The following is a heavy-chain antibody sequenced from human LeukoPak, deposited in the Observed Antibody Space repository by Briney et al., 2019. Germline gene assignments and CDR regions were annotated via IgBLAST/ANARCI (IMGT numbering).Heavy chain of an antibody. J-gene: IGHJ4*02. V-gene: IGHV3-7*03. CDR1: GFTFSSYW. D-gene: IGHD6-13*01. Sequence: GGSLRLSCAASGFTFSSYWMNWARQAPGKGLEWVASINHNGNVNYYVDSVKGRFTISRDNAKNSLYLQMNSLRAEDTAVYYCARFSGGHSSSWHPYYFDYWGQGTLVTVSS. CDR2: INHNGNVN. CDR3: ARFSGGHSSSWHPYYFDY.